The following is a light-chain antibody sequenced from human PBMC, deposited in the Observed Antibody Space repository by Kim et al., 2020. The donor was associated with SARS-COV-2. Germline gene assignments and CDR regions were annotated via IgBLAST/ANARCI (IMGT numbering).Light chain of an antibody. CDR1: SSNIGAGYA. V-gene: IGLV1-40*01. CDR2: GDT. J-gene: IGLJ3*02. Sequence: QRVTSSCTGSSSNIGAGYAVHWYQQLPGAAPKLLIYGDTNRPSGVPDRLSGSKSGTSASLAITGLQAEDEADYYYQSYDSSLSGWVFGGGTQLTVL. CDR3: QSYDSSLSGWV.